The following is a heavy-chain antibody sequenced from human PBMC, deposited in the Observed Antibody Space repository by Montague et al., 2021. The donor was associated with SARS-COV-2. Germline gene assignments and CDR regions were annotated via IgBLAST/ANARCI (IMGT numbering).Heavy chain of an antibody. V-gene: IGHV4-39*02. Sequence: SETLSLTCSVSSGSIISSGYYWGWIHQPPRKELEWIGNIYYSGTTYYNPSLQSRGTISVDTSKNHLSLRLSSVTAADTAVYFCARGMIRGVTTPFDYWGQGSQVTVSS. CDR2: IYYSGTT. D-gene: IGHD3-10*01. CDR1: SGSIISSGYY. J-gene: IGHJ4*02. CDR3: ARGMIRGVTTPFDY.